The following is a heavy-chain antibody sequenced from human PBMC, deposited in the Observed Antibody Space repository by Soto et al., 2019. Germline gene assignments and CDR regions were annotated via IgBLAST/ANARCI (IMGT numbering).Heavy chain of an antibody. CDR2: ISYSGST. CDR3: ATLGTPATGLYYFDY. V-gene: IGHV4-30-4*01. D-gene: IGHD1-7*01. Sequence: QVQLQESGPGLVKPSQTLSLTCTVSGGSISSGNYYWSWIRQPPGKGLEWIGFISYSGSTYYNASLQSRVTLSVDTSKNQFSLNLSFVTAADTAVYYCATLGTPATGLYYFDYWGQGTLVTVSS. J-gene: IGHJ4*02. CDR1: GGSISSGNYY.